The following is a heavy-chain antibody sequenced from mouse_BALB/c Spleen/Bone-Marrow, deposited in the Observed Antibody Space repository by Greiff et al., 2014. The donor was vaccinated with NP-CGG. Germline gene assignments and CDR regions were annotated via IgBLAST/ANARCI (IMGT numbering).Heavy chain of an antibody. Sequence: VQLQESGTELAKPGASVKMSCKASGYTFTNYWMHWVRQRPGQGLEWIGYINPNTDYTVYNQKFKDKATLTADKSSSTAYMQLSSLTSEDSAVYYCARLHDSWGQGTTLTVSS. CDR3: ARLHDS. J-gene: IGHJ2*01. CDR1: GYTFTNYW. CDR2: INPNTDYT. D-gene: IGHD2-12*01. V-gene: IGHV1-7*01.